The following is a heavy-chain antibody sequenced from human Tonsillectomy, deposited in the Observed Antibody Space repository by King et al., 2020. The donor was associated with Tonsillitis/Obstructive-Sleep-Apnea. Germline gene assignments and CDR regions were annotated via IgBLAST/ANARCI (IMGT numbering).Heavy chain of an antibody. Sequence: VQLVESGGGLIQPGGSLRLSCAASGFTVNNNHMSWVRQAPGKGLEWVSVIFSGVSTYYADSVKGRFTISRDNSMNTLYLEMNSLRAEDTAAYYCTLYDFWSGYHYYYMDVWGKGTTVTVSS. D-gene: IGHD3-3*01. V-gene: IGHV3-53*01. J-gene: IGHJ6*03. CDR2: IFSGVST. CDR3: TLYDFWSGYHYYYMDV. CDR1: GFTVNNNH.